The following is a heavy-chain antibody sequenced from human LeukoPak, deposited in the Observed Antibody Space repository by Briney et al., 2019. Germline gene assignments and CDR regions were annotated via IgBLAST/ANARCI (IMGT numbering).Heavy chain of an antibody. CDR3: AKGNNTISFNIDY. CDR2: VSGDGGVT. D-gene: IGHD2-2*01. J-gene: IGHJ4*02. Sequence: PGGSLRLSCTVSGFTFRDFSMHWVRQAPGKGLQWVGLVSGDGGVTHYPDSVKGRFTISRDNNQNSLYLQMNSLTVEDSAFYYCAKGNNTISFNIDYWGQGTPLTVSS. CDR1: GFTFRDFS. V-gene: IGHV3-43*02.